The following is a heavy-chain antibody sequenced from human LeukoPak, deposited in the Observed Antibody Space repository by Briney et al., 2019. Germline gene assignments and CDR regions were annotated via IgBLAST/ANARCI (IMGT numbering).Heavy chain of an antibody. V-gene: IGHV3-21*01. Sequence: PGGSLRLSCAASGFTFSSYSMNWVRQAPGKGLEWVSSISSSSSYIYYADSVKGRFTISRDNAKNSLYLQMNSLRAEDTAVYYCARGADTLTGYFSYYYYGMDVWGKGTTVTVSS. J-gene: IGHJ6*04. CDR2: ISSSSSYI. D-gene: IGHD3-9*01. CDR1: GFTFSSYS. CDR3: ARGADTLTGYFSYYYYGMDV.